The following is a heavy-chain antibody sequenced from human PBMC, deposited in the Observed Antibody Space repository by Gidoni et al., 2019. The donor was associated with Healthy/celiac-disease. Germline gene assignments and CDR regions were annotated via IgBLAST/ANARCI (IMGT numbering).Heavy chain of an antibody. D-gene: IGHD6-13*01. CDR1: GYTFTSYD. J-gene: IGHJ2*01. CDR3: ARDPNSWQQGRYWYFDL. CDR2: MNPNSGNT. V-gene: IGHV1-8*01. Sequence: QVQLVQSGAEVKKPGASVKVSCKASGYTFTSYDINWVRQATGQGLEWMGWMNPNSGNTGYAQKFQGRVTMTRNTFISTAYMELSSLRSEDTAVYYCARDPNSWQQGRYWYFDLWGRGTLVTVSS.